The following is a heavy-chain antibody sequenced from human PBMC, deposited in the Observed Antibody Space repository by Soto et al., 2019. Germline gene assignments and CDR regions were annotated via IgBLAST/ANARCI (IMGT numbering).Heavy chain of an antibody. CDR1: GGTFSSYA. CDR2: IIPIFGTA. D-gene: IGHD6-6*01. J-gene: IGHJ6*02. V-gene: IGHV1-69*12. Sequence: QVQLVQSGAEVKKPGSSVKVSCKASGGTFSSYAISWVRQAPGQGLEWMGGIIPIFGTANYAQKFQGRVTXXAXXSTSTAYMGLSSLRSEDTAVYYCASPGGYSSSSNYYYGMDVWGQGTTVTVSS. CDR3: ASPGGYSSSSNYYYGMDV.